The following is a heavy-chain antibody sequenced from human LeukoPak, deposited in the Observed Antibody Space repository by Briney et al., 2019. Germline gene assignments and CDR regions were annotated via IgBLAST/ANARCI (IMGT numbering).Heavy chain of an antibody. CDR3: ARGRYSSSWYLDY. Sequence: PSETLSLTCTVSGGSINSYYWSWIRQPPGKGLEWIGSIYYSGSTNYNPSLKSRVTISVDTSKNQFSLRLSSVTAADTAVYYCARGRYSSSWYLDYWGQGAPVTVSS. J-gene: IGHJ4*02. CDR2: IYYSGST. D-gene: IGHD6-13*01. V-gene: IGHV4-59*01. CDR1: GGSINSYY.